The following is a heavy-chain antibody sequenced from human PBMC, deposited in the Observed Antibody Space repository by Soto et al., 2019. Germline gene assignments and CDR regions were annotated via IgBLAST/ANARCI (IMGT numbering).Heavy chain of an antibody. V-gene: IGHV3-74*01. CDR2: ITHDGSST. J-gene: IGHJ4*02. CDR3: AIDLIIVATPGDDFDY. D-gene: IGHD5-12*01. CDR1: GFTCSNYW. Sequence: EVQLVESGGGLVQPGGSLRLSCATSGFTCSNYWMHWVRQAPGKGLMWVSRITHDGSSTSYADSVKGRVTISRDNVKTTLDLKMNGLRAEDTAIYYCAIDLIIVATPGDDFDYWGQGTLVAVSS.